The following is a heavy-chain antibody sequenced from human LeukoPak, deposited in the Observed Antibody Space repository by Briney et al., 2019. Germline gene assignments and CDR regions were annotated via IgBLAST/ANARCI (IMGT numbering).Heavy chain of an antibody. Sequence: GGSLRLSCAASEFTFSDYWMSWVRLAPGKGMEWVANIKQDGSGTYYVDSVKGRFTISRDNAKNSLYLQMNSLRAEDTAVYYCAGCSTVTTYYYSYYMDIWGKGTTVTVSS. CDR2: IKQDGSGT. V-gene: IGHV3-7*01. CDR1: EFTFSDYW. CDR3: AGCSTVTTYYYSYYMDI. D-gene: IGHD4-17*01. J-gene: IGHJ6*03.